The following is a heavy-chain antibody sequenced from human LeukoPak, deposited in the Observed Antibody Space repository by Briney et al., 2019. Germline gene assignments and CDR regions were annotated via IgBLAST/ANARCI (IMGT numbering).Heavy chain of an antibody. V-gene: IGHV4-59*01. D-gene: IGHD5/OR15-5a*01. CDR2: ISYSGTT. Sequence: SETLSLTCTVSGGPISSYYWSWIRQPPGKGLEYIGYISYSGTTSYNPSLKSRVALAVDTSKNQFSLKLSSVTAADTAVYYCARDKGLPQAFDIWGQGTMVTVSS. J-gene: IGHJ3*02. CDR3: ARDKGLPQAFDI. CDR1: GGPISSYY.